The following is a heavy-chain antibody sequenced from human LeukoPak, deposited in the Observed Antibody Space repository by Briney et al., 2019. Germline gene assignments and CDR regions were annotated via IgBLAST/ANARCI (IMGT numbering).Heavy chain of an antibody. CDR3: TTYGSGNAHY. CDR1: GFTFSNAW. J-gene: IGHJ4*02. CDR2: IKSKSDGGTT. V-gene: IGHV3-15*01. Sequence: GGSLRLSCAVSGFTFSNAWMNWIRQAPGKGLEWVGCIKSKSDGGTTNYAAPVQGRFTISRDDSEMTLYLQMSSLKTEDTAVYYCTTYGSGNAHYWGQGTLVTVSS. D-gene: IGHD3-10*01.